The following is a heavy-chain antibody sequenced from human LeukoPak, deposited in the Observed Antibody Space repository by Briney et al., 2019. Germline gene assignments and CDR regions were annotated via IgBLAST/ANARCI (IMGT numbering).Heavy chain of an antibody. CDR1: GFTVSSNY. V-gene: IGHV3-48*03. J-gene: IGHJ6*04. D-gene: IGHD3-10*02. Sequence: PGGSLRLSCAASGFTVSSNYMNWVRQAPGKGLEWVSYISSSGSTIYYADSVKGRFTISRDNAKNSLYLQMNSLRAEDTAVYYCAELGITMNGGVWGKGTTVTISS. CDR2: ISSSGSTI. CDR3: AELGITMNGGV.